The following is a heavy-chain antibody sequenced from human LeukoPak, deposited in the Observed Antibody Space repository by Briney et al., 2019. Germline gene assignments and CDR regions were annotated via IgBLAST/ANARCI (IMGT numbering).Heavy chain of an antibody. D-gene: IGHD3-3*01. J-gene: IGHJ6*03. Sequence: PGGSLRLSCAASGVTFSTYPMHWVRQAPGKGLEWVAVMSFDGDTENYSDSVRGRFTVSRDNAKSTPYLQLNRLRPEDTAVYFCARDGSVLWSGYVFMSDNYYMDVWGGGTTVSVSS. CDR3: ARDGSVLWSGYVFMSDNYYMDV. V-gene: IGHV3-30-3*01. CDR1: GVTFSTYP. CDR2: MSFDGDTE.